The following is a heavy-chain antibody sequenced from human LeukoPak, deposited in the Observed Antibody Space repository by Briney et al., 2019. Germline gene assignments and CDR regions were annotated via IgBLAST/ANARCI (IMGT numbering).Heavy chain of an antibody. D-gene: IGHD5-24*01. J-gene: IGHJ3*01. CDR1: GFTFSDYI. V-gene: IGHV3-21*04. Sequence: KPGGSLRLSCAASGFTFSDYIMNWVRQAPGKGLEWVSYISSSSNYIYYADSVKGRFTVSRDNSKNTLSLQMNSLRVEDTAMYFCAKDIQLSTWGLGTMVTVSS. CDR2: ISSSSNYI. CDR3: AKDIQLST.